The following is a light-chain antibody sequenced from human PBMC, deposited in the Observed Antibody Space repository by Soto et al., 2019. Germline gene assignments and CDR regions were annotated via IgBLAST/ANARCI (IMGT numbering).Light chain of an antibody. CDR2: KTS. J-gene: IGKJ2*01. CDR3: QQYYTTYT. V-gene: IGKV1-5*03. Sequence: DIQMTQSPSTLSASVGDRVTITCRASQSIDNWLAWYQEKPGKAPKLLIYKTSTLASGVPSRFSGSASGTEFTLTISSLQPDDFATYYGQQYYTTYTFGRGPRLES. CDR1: QSIDNW.